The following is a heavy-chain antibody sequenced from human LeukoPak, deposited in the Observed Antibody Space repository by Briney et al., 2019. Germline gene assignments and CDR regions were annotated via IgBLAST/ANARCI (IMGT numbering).Heavy chain of an antibody. CDR1: GFTVSSNY. J-gene: IGHJ6*02. Sequence: GGSLRLSCAASGFTVSSNYMSWVRQAPGKGLEWVSVIYSGGSTYYADSVKGRFTISRDNSKNTLYLQMNSLRAEDTAVYYCARRPFGRAYYYGTDVWGQGTTVTVSS. V-gene: IGHV3-53*01. D-gene: IGHD2/OR15-2a*01. CDR3: ARRPFGRAYYYGTDV. CDR2: IYSGGST.